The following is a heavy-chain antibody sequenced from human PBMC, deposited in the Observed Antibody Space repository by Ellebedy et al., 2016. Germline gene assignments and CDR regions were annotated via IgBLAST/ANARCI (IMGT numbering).Heavy chain of an antibody. CDR2: IIPMFGVA. CDR1: GGTFSSNS. CDR3: ATPGVTLAGLAVFAY. Sequence: ASVKVSCKASGGTFSSNSISWVRQAPGQGLEWMGGIIPMFGVASSAEEFQGRVTITADESTTTAYMELSSLRSEDTAMYYCATPGVTLAGLAVFAYWGQGTLVTVSS. J-gene: IGHJ4*02. D-gene: IGHD3-10*01. V-gene: IGHV1-69*13.